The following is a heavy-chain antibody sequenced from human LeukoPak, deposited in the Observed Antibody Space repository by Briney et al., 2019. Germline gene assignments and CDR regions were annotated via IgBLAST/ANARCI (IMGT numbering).Heavy chain of an antibody. CDR2: INPNSGGT. V-gene: IGHV1-2*02. Sequence: ASVKVSCKASGYTFTGYYMHWVRQAPGQGLEWMGWINPNSGGTNYAQKFQGRVTMTRDTSISTAYMELSRLRSDDTAVYYCARDSLAYYYDSSRLDYWGQGTLVTVSS. J-gene: IGHJ4*02. CDR3: ARDSLAYYYDSSRLDY. CDR1: GYTFTGYY. D-gene: IGHD3-22*01.